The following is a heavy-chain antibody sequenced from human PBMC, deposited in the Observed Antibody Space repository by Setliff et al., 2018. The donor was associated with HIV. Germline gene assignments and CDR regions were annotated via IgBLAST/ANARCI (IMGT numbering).Heavy chain of an antibody. D-gene: IGHD5-12*01. J-gene: IGHJ4*02. CDR1: GGTFYS. V-gene: IGHV1-46*01. Sequence: ASVKVSCKASGGTFYSIHWVRQAPGHGLEWMGIINPSGGSTSYSQKFQGRVTMTRDTSTSTVYMELNSLRSEDTAVYYCARVGDGYNSFDYWGQGTLVTVSS. CDR3: ARVGDGYNSFDY. CDR2: INPSGGST.